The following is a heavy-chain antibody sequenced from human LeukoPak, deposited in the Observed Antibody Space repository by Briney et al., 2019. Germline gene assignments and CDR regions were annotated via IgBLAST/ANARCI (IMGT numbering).Heavy chain of an antibody. CDR2: ISAYNGNT. J-gene: IGHJ4*02. CDR1: GYTFTSYG. CDR3: ARVGGSSWYQYYFDY. D-gene: IGHD6-13*01. V-gene: IGHV1-18*01. Sequence: GASVKVSCKASGYTFTSYGISWVRQAPGQWLEWMGWISAYNGNTNYAQKLQGRVTMTTDTSTSTAYMELRSLRSDDTAVYYCARVGGSSWYQYYFDYWGQGTLVTVSS.